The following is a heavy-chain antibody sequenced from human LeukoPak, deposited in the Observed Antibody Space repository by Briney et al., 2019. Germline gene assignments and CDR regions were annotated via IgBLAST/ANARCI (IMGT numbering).Heavy chain of an antibody. CDR1: GVSISSYY. CDR2: IYYSGST. J-gene: IGHJ4*02. CDR3: ARIEGASIAAAGPFDY. D-gene: IGHD6-13*01. V-gene: IGHV4-59*08. Sequence: SETLSLTCTVSGVSISSYYWSWIRQPPGKGLEWIGYIYYSGSTNYNPSLKSRVTISVDTSKNQFSLKLSSVTAADTAVYYCARIEGASIAAAGPFDYWGQGTLVTVSS.